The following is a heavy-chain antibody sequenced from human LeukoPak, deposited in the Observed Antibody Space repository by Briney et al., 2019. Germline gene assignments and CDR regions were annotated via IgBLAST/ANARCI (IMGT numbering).Heavy chain of an antibody. CDR3: AKDSPSYYDFWSGYYTRGELYGMDV. D-gene: IGHD3-3*01. CDR1: GFPFSSYW. J-gene: IGHJ6*02. CDR2: IKQDGSKK. Sequence: GGSLRLSCVASGFPFSSYWMTWVRQAPGKGLEWVANIKQDGSKKSYVDSVKGRFTISRDNAKNSLYLQMNSLRAEDTAVYYCAKDSPSYYDFWSGYYTRGELYGMDVWGQGTTVTVSS. V-gene: IGHV3-7*03.